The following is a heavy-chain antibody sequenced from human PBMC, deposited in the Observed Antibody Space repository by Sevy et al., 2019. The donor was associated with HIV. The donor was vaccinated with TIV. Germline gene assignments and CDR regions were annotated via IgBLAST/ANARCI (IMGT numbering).Heavy chain of an antibody. V-gene: IGHV3-7*01. CDR3: ARVLPPLPAALKYGDWFDP. J-gene: IGHJ5*02. CDR2: IKQDGSEK. CDR1: GFTFSSYW. D-gene: IGHD2-2*01. Sequence: GGSLRLSCAASGFTFSSYWMSWVRQAPGKGLEWVANIKQDGSEKYYVDSVKGRFTISRDNAKNSLYLQMNSPRAEETAVYYCARVLPPLPAALKYGDWFDPWGQGTLVTVSS.